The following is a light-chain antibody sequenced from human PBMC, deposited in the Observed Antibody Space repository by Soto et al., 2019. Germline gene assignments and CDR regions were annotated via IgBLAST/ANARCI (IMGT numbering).Light chain of an antibody. CDR3: CSYAGSSTYV. CDR1: SSDVGTYNL. Sequence: QSALTQPASVSGSPGQSITISCTGTSSDVGTYNLVSWYQHHPGKAPKLMIYEGSKRRSGVSNRFSGSKSGNTDSLTISGLQAEDEADYYCCSYAGSSTYVFGTGTKLTVL. V-gene: IGLV2-23*01. J-gene: IGLJ1*01. CDR2: EGS.